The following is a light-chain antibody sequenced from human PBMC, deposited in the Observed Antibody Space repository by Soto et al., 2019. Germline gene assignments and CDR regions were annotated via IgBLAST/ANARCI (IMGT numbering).Light chain of an antibody. CDR1: QSVSNK. Sequence: EIVMTQSPATLSVSPGERATLSCRASQSVSNKLAWYQQKPGLAPRLLIYDASSRATGIPDRFSGSGSGTDFTLTISRLEPEDFAVYYCQQYGSSPRTFGQGTKVDIK. CDR2: DAS. J-gene: IGKJ1*01. V-gene: IGKV3D-20*01. CDR3: QQYGSSPRT.